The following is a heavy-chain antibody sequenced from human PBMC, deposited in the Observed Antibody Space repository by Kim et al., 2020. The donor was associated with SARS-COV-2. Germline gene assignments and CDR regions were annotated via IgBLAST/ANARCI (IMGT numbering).Heavy chain of an antibody. J-gene: IGHJ4*02. D-gene: IGHD6-19*01. CDR3: ARRQFSSGWYYFDY. Sequence: AGSVEGRFTISRDNAKNPLYLQMNSLRAEDTAVYYCARRQFSSGWYYFDYWGQGTLVTVSS. V-gene: IGHV3-74*01.